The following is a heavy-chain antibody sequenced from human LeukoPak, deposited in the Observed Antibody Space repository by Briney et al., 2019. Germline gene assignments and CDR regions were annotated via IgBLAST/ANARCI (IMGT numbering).Heavy chain of an antibody. D-gene: IGHD3-22*01. V-gene: IGHV4-39*01. CDR2: IYYSGST. Sequence: PSQTLSLTCTVSGGSISGSSYYWGWLRPPPGKGLEWIGSIYYSGSTYYNPSRNSRVTISVDTSKNQFSLKLSSVTAADTAVYYCARSYYDSSGYYYPTHNDYWGQGTLVTVSS. CDR3: ARSYYDSSGYYYPTHNDY. J-gene: IGHJ4*02. CDR1: GGSISGSSYY.